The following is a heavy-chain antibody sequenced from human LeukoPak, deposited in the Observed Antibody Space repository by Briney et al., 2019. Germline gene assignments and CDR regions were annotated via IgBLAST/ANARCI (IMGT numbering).Heavy chain of an antibody. J-gene: IGHJ4*02. D-gene: IGHD6-13*01. CDR1: GGSISSSSYY. CDR3: ARSIAAPRLKLDFDY. CDR2: IYYSGST. Sequence: SETLSLTCTVSGGSISSSSYYWGWIRQPPGKGLEWIGSIYYSGSTYYNPSLKSRVTISVDTSKSQFSLKLSSVTAAGTAVYYCARSIAAPRLKLDFDYWGQGTLVTVSS. V-gene: IGHV4-39*01.